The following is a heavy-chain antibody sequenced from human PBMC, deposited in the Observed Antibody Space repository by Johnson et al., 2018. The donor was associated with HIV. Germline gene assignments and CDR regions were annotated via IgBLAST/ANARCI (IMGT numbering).Heavy chain of an antibody. CDR3: ARGPSQLYWPDVAFDI. Sequence: VQLVESGGGLVQPGGSLRLSCAASGFSFDDYAMHWVRQVPGKGLEWVAGIGWNGLTIGYVDSVKGRFTISRNAATNSLYLRMDSLRTEDTAFYYCARGPSQLYWPDVAFDIWGQGTTVTVSS. CDR1: GFSFDDYA. J-gene: IGHJ3*02. V-gene: IGHV3-9*01. CDR2: IGWNGLTI. D-gene: IGHD2-8*02.